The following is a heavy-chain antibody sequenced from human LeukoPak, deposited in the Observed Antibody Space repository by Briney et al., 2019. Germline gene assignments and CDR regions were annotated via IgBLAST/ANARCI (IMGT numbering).Heavy chain of an antibody. CDR1: GFTFSDYY. D-gene: IGHD6-6*01. CDR2: ISSSSSYI. Sequence: GGSLRLSCAASGFTFSDYYMSWIRQAPGKGLEWVSSISSSSSYIYYADSVKGRFTISRDNSKNTLYLQMNSLRAEDTAVYYCAKSSSWSSSSFDYWGQGTLVTVSS. J-gene: IGHJ4*02. V-gene: IGHV3-11*03. CDR3: AKSSSWSSSSFDY.